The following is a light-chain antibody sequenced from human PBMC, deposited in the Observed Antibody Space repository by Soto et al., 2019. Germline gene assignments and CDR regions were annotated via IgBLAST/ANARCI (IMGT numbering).Light chain of an antibody. V-gene: IGLV2-14*01. CDR1: SSDVGGYNY. Sequence: QSVLTQPASVSGSPGQSITISCTGTSSDVGGYNYVSWYQQHPGKAPKLMIYDVSNQPSGVSNRFSGSKSGNTASLTISGLQAEDEADYYCSSYTSSSTQVVFGGGTKLTVL. J-gene: IGLJ2*01. CDR3: SSYTSSSTQVV. CDR2: DVS.